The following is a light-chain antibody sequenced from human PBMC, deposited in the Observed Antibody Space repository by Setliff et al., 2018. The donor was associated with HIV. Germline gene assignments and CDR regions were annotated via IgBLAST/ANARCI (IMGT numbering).Light chain of an antibody. Sequence: QSALAQPASVSGSPGQSITISCTGTSSDVGSYKLVSWYQQHPGKAPKVMIYEVTKRPSGASNRFSGSKSANTASLTISGLQAEDEADYYCCSYANSDVFIFGSGTKVTVL. CDR3: CSYANSDVFI. J-gene: IGLJ1*01. CDR2: EVT. V-gene: IGLV2-23*02. CDR1: SSDVGSYKL.